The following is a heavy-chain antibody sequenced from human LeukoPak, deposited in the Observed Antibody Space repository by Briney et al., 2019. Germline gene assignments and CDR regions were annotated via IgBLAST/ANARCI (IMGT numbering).Heavy chain of an antibody. D-gene: IGHD3-10*01. Sequence: SGTLSLTCAVSGTSISLSNWWTWIRQPPGKRLEWIGEIYHSGTTNYNPSLKSRVTISLDKSRNQFSLNLNSVSAADTAAYYCARSYFGSGTFNGFDYWGQGTLVTVSS. CDR1: GTSISLSNW. CDR3: ARSYFGSGTFNGFDY. V-gene: IGHV4-4*02. CDR2: IYHSGTT. J-gene: IGHJ4*02.